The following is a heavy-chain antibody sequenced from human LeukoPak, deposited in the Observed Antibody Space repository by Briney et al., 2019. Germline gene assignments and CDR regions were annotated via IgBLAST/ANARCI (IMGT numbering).Heavy chain of an antibody. CDR3: AKASGVPWADYGFDI. Sequence: GGSLRLSCAASGFTFSSYGMHWVRQAPGKGLEWVAVISYDGSNKYYEDSVKGRFTISRDKSKNTPYLQMNSLRAEDTAVYYCAKASGVPWADYGFDIWGQGTMVTVSS. J-gene: IGHJ3*02. V-gene: IGHV3-30*18. D-gene: IGHD3-10*01. CDR2: ISYDGSNK. CDR1: GFTFSSYG.